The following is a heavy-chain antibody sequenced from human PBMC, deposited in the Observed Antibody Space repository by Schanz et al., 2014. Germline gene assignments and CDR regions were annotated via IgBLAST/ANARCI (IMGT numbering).Heavy chain of an antibody. Sequence: QVQLQESGPGLVKPSETLSLMCTVSGGSMDTHYWGWIRQPPGKGLEWIAFIYSSGIANYNPSLESRVTISGDTSKNHFSLGLTSVPAADTATYYCARRVVPATMGLYFDLWGQGTLVTVSS. D-gene: IGHD2-21*01. CDR2: IYSSGIA. CDR3: ARRVVPATMGLYFDL. V-gene: IGHV4-59*08. CDR1: GGSMDTHY. J-gene: IGHJ4*02.